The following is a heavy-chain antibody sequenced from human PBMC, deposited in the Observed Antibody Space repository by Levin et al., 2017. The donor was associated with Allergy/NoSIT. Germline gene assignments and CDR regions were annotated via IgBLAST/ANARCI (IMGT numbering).Heavy chain of an antibody. D-gene: IGHD3-10*01. V-gene: IGHV4-59*08. J-gene: IGHJ3*02. CDR3: ARSRRHSITMVRGAATGAAAFDI. Sequence: PSETLSLTCTVSGGSISSYYWSWIRQPPGKGLEWIGYIYYSGSTNYNPSLKSRVTISVDTSKNQFSLKLSSVTAADSAVYYCARSRRHSITMVRGAATGAAAFDIWGQGTMVTVSS. CDR1: GGSISSYY. CDR2: IYYSGST.